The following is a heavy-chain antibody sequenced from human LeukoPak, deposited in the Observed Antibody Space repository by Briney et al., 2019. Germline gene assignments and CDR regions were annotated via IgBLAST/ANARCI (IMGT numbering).Heavy chain of an antibody. CDR1: RFTFSTYW. J-gene: IGHJ4*02. CDR3: ATGGTRLSDY. V-gene: IGHV3-7*01. D-gene: IGHD1-7*01. Sequence: GSLRRYCAASRFTFSTYWMSWVRQAPGKGLEWVANIKQDGSDKYYVDSVKGRFTISKDNAKNSLYLQMNSLTVEDTAVYYCATGGTRLSDYWGQGTLVTVSS. CDR2: IKQDGSDK.